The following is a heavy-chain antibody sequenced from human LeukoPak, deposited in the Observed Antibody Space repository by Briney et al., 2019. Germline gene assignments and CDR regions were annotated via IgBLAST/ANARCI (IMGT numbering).Heavy chain of an antibody. J-gene: IGHJ4*02. V-gene: IGHV3-30*04. CDR3: ARDDR. Sequence: GGSLRLSCSASGFTFSNYTMHWVRQAPGKGLEWVAVISYDENNKYYADSVQGRFTISRDNSKSTLSLQMNSLRADDTGVYYCARDDRWGQGTLVTVSS. CDR2: ISYDENNK. CDR1: GFTFSNYT.